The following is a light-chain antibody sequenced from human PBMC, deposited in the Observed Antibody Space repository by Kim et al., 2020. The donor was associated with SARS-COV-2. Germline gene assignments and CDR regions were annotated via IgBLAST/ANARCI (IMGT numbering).Light chain of an antibody. CDR3: LVWDLATDSWV. V-gene: IGLV3-21*04. Sequence: SYELTQPPSVSAAPGETATITCGGDNLETSTVHWYRQRPGQAPILIIYFDTVRPSGIPERLSGSNSENTATLTINRVEDGDEADYYCLVWDLATDSWVFGGGTKLTVL. CDR2: FDT. J-gene: IGLJ3*02. CDR1: NLETST.